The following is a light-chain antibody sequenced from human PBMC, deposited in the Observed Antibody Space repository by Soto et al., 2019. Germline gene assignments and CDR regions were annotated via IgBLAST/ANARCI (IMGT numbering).Light chain of an antibody. J-gene: IGKJ2*01. Sequence: DIQMTQSPSTLSASVGDRVTITCRASQSISTSLAWYQQKPGKAPKLLIYRASNLESGAQSRFTGSGSGTEFTLTISSLQPDDFATYYCQQYTTYSYTFGQGTKLEIK. CDR3: QQYTTYSYT. V-gene: IGKV1-5*03. CDR2: RAS. CDR1: QSISTS.